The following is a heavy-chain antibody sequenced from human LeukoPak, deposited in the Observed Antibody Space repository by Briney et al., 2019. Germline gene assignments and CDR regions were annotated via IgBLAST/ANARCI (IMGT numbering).Heavy chain of an antibody. Sequence: GGSLRLSCAASGFTFSSYSMNWVRQAPGKGLEWVSSISSSSSYIYYADSVKGRFTISRDNAKNSLYLQMNSLRAEDTAVYYCARVRFLECTFDYWGQGTLVTVSS. CDR1: GFTFSSYS. J-gene: IGHJ4*02. V-gene: IGHV3-21*01. CDR2: ISSSSSYI. CDR3: ARVRFLECTFDY. D-gene: IGHD3-3*01.